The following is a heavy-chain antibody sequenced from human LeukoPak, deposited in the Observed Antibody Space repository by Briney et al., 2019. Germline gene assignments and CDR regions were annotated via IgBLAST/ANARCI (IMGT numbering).Heavy chain of an antibody. J-gene: IGHJ4*02. CDR3: ARVRGSWYEFDY. CDR2: IFYNGST. D-gene: IGHD6-13*01. V-gene: IGHV4-59*12. CDR1: GGSISSYY. Sequence: SETLSLTCTVSGGSISSYYWSWIRQPPGKGLEWIGYIFYNGSTNYNSSLKSRVTISVDTSKNQFSLKLSSVTAADTAVYYCARVRGSWYEFDYWGQGTLVTVSS.